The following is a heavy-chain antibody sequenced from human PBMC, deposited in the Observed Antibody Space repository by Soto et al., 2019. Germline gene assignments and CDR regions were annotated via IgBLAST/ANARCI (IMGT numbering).Heavy chain of an antibody. Sequence: SETLSLTCSVSGGSISGFYWSWIRQPPGKGLELIGYIYYSGSTNYNPSLKSRVTISVDTSKNQFSLKLSSVTAADTAVYYCARVPRVGDFWSGYSDYGMDVWGQGTTVTVSS. CDR1: GGSISGFY. CDR3: ARVPRVGDFWSGYSDYGMDV. J-gene: IGHJ6*02. V-gene: IGHV4-59*01. CDR2: IYYSGST. D-gene: IGHD3-3*01.